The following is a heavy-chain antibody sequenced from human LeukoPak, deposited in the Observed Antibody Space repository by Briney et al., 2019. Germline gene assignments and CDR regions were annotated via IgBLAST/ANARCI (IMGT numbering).Heavy chain of an antibody. J-gene: IGHJ4*02. V-gene: IGHV3-48*02. CDR1: GFTLSNYF. Sequence: PGGSLRLFCAPSGFTLSNYFMNWVRQPAGKGLEWVSYISSSSSTKYYAHSVQGWFTISRDNGKNSLSLQMNSLRDEDTAVYYCATNNGYSYGYGPEYWGQGALVTVSS. D-gene: IGHD5-18*01. CDR3: ATNNGYSYGYGPEY. CDR2: ISSSSSTK.